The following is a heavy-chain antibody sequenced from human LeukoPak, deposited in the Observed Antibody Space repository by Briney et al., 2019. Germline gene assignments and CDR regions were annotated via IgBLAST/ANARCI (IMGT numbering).Heavy chain of an antibody. CDR2: IKQDGSEK. CDR1: GFTFGSNG. V-gene: IGHV3-7*01. J-gene: IGHJ4*02. D-gene: IGHD4-17*01. Sequence: GGSLRLSCVGSGFTFGSNGMHWVRQAPGKGLEWVANIKQDGSEKYYVDSVKGRFTISRDNAKHSLYLQMNSLRAEDTAVYYCARDRLYGPPDYWGQGTLVTVSS. CDR3: ARDRLYGPPDY.